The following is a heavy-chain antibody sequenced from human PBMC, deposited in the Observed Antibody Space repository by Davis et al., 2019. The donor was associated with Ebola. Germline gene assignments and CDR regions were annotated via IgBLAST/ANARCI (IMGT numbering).Heavy chain of an antibody. CDR2: FYTDERT. D-gene: IGHD4-17*01. CDR1: GFSVSGKY. J-gene: IGHJ2*01. Sequence: GESLKISCEVSGFSVSGKYMSWVRQAPGKRPEWVSVFYTDERTYYADSVKGRFTVSRDNSENMLYLQMSTLRVEDTAVYYCARHVDGDFWYFDLWGRGTRVTVSS. V-gene: IGHV3-53*01. CDR3: ARHVDGDFWYFDL.